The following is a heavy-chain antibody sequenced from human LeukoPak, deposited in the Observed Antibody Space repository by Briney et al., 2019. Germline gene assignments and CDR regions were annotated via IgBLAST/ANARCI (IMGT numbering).Heavy chain of an antibody. Sequence: GGSLRLSCAASGSTFSSYAMSWVRHAPGKGLEWVSAISGSGDSTYYADSVKGRFTISRDNSKDTLYLQMNSLRAEDTAVYYCAKGVVVVAAKHYFDYWGQGTLVTVSS. CDR2: ISGSGDST. CDR1: GSTFSSYA. D-gene: IGHD2-15*01. J-gene: IGHJ4*02. CDR3: AKGVVVVAAKHYFDY. V-gene: IGHV3-23*01.